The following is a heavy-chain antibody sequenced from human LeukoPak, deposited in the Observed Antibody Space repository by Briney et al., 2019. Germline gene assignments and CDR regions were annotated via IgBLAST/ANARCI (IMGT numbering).Heavy chain of an antibody. CDR3: AKMGNPSLVTADY. D-gene: IGHD2-21*02. V-gene: IGHV4-39*07. Sequence: SETLSLTCTVSGGSISSGGYYWSWIRQHPGKGLEWIGSIYYSGSTYYNPSLKSRVTISVDTSKNQFSLKLSSVTAADTAVYYCAKMGNPSLVTADYWGQGTLVTVSS. CDR2: IYYSGST. J-gene: IGHJ4*02. CDR1: GGSISSGGYY.